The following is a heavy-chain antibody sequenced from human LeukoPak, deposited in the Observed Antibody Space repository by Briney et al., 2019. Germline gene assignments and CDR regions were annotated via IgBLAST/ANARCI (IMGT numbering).Heavy chain of an antibody. V-gene: IGHV3-30*04. CDR2: ISYGGSNK. J-gene: IGHJ4*02. D-gene: IGHD4-17*01. Sequence: PGGSLRLSCAASGLTFSSYAMHWVRQAPGKGLEWVAVISYGGSNKYYADSVKGRFTISRDNSKNTLYLQMSSLRAEDTAVYYCARVGATVTTFFYFDYWGQGTLVTVSS. CDR3: ARVGATVTTFFYFDY. CDR1: GLTFSSYA.